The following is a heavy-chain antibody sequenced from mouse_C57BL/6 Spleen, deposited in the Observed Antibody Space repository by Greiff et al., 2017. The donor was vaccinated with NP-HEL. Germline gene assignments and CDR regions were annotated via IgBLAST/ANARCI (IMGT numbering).Heavy chain of an antibody. CDR2: ISNGGGST. D-gene: IGHD1-1*01. J-gene: IGHJ1*03. V-gene: IGHV5-12*01. Sequence: EVKLQESGGGLVQPGGSLKLSCAASGFTFSDYYMYWVRQTPEKRLEWVAYISNGGGSTYYPDTVKGRFTISRDNAKNTLYLQMSRLKSEDTAMYYCVTSPYYGSSNWYFDVWGTGTTVTVSS. CDR1: GFTFSDYY. CDR3: VTSPYYGSSNWYFDV.